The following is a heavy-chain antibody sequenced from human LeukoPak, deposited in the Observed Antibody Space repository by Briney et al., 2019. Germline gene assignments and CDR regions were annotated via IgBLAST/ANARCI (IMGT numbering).Heavy chain of an antibody. CDR3: VPEVVPAARGEETTVTSGY. Sequence: SVEVSCKASGGTFSSYAISWVRQAPGQGLEWMGGIIPIFGTANYAQKFQGRVTITADKSTSTAYMELSSLRSEDTAVYYCVPEVVPAARGEETTVTSGYWGQGTLVTVSS. CDR1: GGTFSSYA. V-gene: IGHV1-69*06. D-gene: IGHD2-2*01. CDR2: IIPIFGTA. J-gene: IGHJ4*02.